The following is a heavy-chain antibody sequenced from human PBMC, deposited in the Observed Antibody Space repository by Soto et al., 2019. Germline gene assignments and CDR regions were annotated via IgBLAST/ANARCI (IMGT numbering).Heavy chain of an antibody. CDR3: AREPTVTYGDAFDI. D-gene: IGHD4-17*01. CDR2: IWYDGSNK. CDR1: GFTFSSYG. J-gene: IGHJ3*02. V-gene: IGHV3-33*01. Sequence: QVQLVESGGGVVEPGRSLRLSCAASGFTFSSYGMHWVRQAPGKGLEWVAVIWYDGSNKYYADSVKGRFTISRDNSKNTLYLQMTSLSAEDTAVYYCAREPTVTYGDAFDIWGQGTMVTVSS.